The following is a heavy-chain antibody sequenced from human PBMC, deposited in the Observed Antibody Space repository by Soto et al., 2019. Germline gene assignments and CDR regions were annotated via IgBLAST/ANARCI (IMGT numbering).Heavy chain of an antibody. CDR3: ARGGGYSSSWYEIDPIFDY. Sequence: QVQLVQSGAEVKKPGSSVKVSCKASGGTFSSYAISWVRQAPGQGLEWMGGIIPIFGTANYAQKFQGRVTITADESTSTAYMGLSSLRSEDTAVYYCARGGGYSSSWYEIDPIFDYWGQGPLVTVSS. CDR1: GGTFSSYA. CDR2: IIPIFGTA. D-gene: IGHD6-13*01. V-gene: IGHV1-69*12. J-gene: IGHJ4*02.